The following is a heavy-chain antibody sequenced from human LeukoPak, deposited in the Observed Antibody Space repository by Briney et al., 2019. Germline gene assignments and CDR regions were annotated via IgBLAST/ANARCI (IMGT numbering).Heavy chain of an antibody. CDR3: ARVLVCSGGSCYSGFVGAFDI. CDR2: IYYSGST. CDR1: GGSISSGDYY. Sequence: TSQTLSLTCTVSGGSISSGDYYWSWIRQPPGKGLEWIGYIYYSGSTNYNPSLKSRVTISVDTSKNQFSLKLSSVTAADTAVYYCARVLVCSGGSCYSGFVGAFDIWGQGTMVTVSS. D-gene: IGHD2-15*01. V-gene: IGHV4-30-4*01. J-gene: IGHJ3*02.